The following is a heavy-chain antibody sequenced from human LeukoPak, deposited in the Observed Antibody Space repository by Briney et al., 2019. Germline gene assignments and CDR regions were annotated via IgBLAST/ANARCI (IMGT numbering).Heavy chain of an antibody. Sequence: SETLSLTCTVSGGSISSYYWSWIRQPPGKGLEWIGYIYYSGTTYYNPSLKSRLMMSVDTSKNQFSLRLTSVTAADSAVYYCARGDFYDGGGRNWFDPWGQGTLVIVSS. J-gene: IGHJ5*02. V-gene: IGHV4-59*12. CDR3: ARGDFYDGGGRNWFDP. D-gene: IGHD3-16*01. CDR2: IYYSGTT. CDR1: GGSISSYY.